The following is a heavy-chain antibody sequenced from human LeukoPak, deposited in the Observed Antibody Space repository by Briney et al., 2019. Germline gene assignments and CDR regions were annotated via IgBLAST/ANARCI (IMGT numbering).Heavy chain of an antibody. Sequence: GASVKVSCKASGYTFTGHYMHWVRQAPGQGLEWMGWINPNSGGTNYAQKFQGRVTMTRDTSISTAYMELSRLRSDDTAVYYCARVNEYCSGGSCYRRKKQNWFDPWGQGTLVTVSS. V-gene: IGHV1-2*02. CDR3: ARVNEYCSGGSCYRRKKQNWFDP. CDR2: INPNSGGT. D-gene: IGHD2-15*01. CDR1: GYTFTGHY. J-gene: IGHJ5*02.